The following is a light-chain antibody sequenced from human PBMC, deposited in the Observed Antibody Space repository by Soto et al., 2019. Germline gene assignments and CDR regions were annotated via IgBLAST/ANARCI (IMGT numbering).Light chain of an antibody. Sequence: ENVFTRSPHSLSLSPGGRATLSCGASQSVSSRFLAWYQQKPGQAPRLLIYAASTRATGLPVRFGGSGSRTEFTLTITSLQSEDFAVYHCQQYNDWPWTFGQGTKVDIK. CDR1: QSVSSRF. V-gene: IGKV3-15*01. CDR2: AAS. J-gene: IGKJ1*01. CDR3: QQYNDWPWT.